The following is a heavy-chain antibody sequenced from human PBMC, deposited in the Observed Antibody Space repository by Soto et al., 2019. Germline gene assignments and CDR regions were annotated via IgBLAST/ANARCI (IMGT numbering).Heavy chain of an antibody. D-gene: IGHD2-15*01. J-gene: IGHJ4*02. CDR3: ASIRSATYDY. CDR2: IYYSGST. V-gene: IGHV4-59*01. CDR1: GGSIRSYY. Sequence: QVQLQESGPGLVKPSETLSLTCTVSGGSIRSYYWSWIRQPPGKGLEWIGYIYYSGSTNYNPSLKSRVTISVYTSKNQFSLKLSAVTAADTAVYYCASIRSATYDYWGQGALVTVCS.